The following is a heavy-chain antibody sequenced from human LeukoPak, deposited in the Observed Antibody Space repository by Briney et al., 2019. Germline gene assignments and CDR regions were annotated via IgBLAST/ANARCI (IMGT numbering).Heavy chain of an antibody. V-gene: IGHV3-53*01. CDR1: GFTVSSNY. J-gene: IGHJ5*02. CDR3: ARAERGYSYDP. D-gene: IGHD5-18*01. Sequence: GGSLRLSCAASGFTVSSNYMSWVRQAPGKGLEWVSVIYSGGSTYYADSVKGRFTISRDNSKSTLYLQMNSLRAEDTAVYYCARAERGYSYDPWGQGTLVTVSS. CDR2: IYSGGST.